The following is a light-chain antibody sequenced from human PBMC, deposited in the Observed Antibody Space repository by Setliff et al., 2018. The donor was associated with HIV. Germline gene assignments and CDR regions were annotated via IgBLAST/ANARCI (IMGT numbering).Light chain of an antibody. V-gene: IGLV1-51*01. J-gene: IGLJ2*01. Sequence: QSVLTQPPSLSAAPGQKVTISCSGSASNIGNHHVSWYQHLPGTAPKLLIYDNNKRPSEIPDRFSGSRSAASATLAITGLQTGDEADYYCGTWDSALSSVVFGGGTKGTVL. CDR2: DNN. CDR3: GTWDSALSSVV. CDR1: ASNIGNHH.